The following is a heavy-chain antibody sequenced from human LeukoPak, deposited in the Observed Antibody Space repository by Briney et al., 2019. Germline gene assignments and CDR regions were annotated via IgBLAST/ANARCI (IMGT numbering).Heavy chain of an antibody. CDR3: ARGRGAPVVSWFDP. V-gene: IGHV4-34*01. J-gene: IGHJ5*02. D-gene: IGHD1-26*01. CDR1: GGSFSGYY. Sequence: PSETLSLTCAVYGGSFSGYYWSWIRQPPGKGLEWIGEINHSGSTNYNPSLKSRVTISVDTSKSQFSLKLSSVTAADTAVYYCARGRGAPVVSWFDPWGQGTLVTVSS. CDR2: INHSGST.